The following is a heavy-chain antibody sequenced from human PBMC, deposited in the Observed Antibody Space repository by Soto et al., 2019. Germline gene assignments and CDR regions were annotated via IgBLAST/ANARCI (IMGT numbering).Heavy chain of an antibody. CDR2: INPANGDT. Sequence: GASVKVSCKASGYTFTNFPMHWVRQAPGQGLEWMGWINPANGDTGYSQKFQGRVTLTRDTSASTAYMELNSLRSEDTAVYYCARKGYYDSDIYYFDNWGQGTLVTVSS. CDR1: GYTFTNFP. V-gene: IGHV1-3*01. CDR3: ARKGYYDSDIYYFDN. J-gene: IGHJ4*02. D-gene: IGHD3-10*01.